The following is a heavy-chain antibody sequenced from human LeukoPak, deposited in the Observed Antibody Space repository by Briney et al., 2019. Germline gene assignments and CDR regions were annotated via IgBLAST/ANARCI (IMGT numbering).Heavy chain of an antibody. CDR1: GGTFSSYA. D-gene: IGHD2-15*01. J-gene: IGHJ4*02. CDR3: ARDCSGGSCYSGDY. V-gene: IGHV1-69*13. CDR2: IIPIFGTA. Sequence: RASVKVSCKASGGTFSSYAISWVRQAPGQGLGWMGGIIPIFGTANYAQKFQGRVTITADESTSTAYMELSSLRSEDTAVYYCARDCSGGSCYSGDYWGQGTLVTVSS.